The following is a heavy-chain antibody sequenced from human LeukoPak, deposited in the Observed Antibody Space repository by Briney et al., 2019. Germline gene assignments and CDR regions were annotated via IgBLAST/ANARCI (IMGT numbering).Heavy chain of an antibody. D-gene: IGHD3-22*01. CDR1: GFTFSDYY. CDR2: ISSSGSTI. Sequence: PGGSLRLSCAASGFTFSDYYMSWIRQAPGKGLEWVSYISSSGSTIYYADSVKGRFTISRDNAKNTLYLQMNSLRAEDTAVYYCASSVSGYYAFDYWGQGTLVTVSS. J-gene: IGHJ4*02. V-gene: IGHV3-11*04. CDR3: ASSVSGYYAFDY.